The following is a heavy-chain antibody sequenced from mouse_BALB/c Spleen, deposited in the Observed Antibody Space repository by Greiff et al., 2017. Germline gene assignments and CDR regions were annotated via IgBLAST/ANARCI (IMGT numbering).Heavy chain of an antibody. J-gene: IGHJ2*01. CDR1: GYAFTNYL. Sequence: VQLQQSGAELVRPGTSVKVSCKASGYAFTNYLIEWVKQRPGQGLEWIGVINPGSGGTNYNEKFKGKATLTADKSSSTAYMQLSSLTSDDSAVYFCARRDGNYAYWGQGTTLTVSS. CDR3: ARRDGNYAY. D-gene: IGHD2-1*01. V-gene: IGHV1-54*01. CDR2: INPGSGGT.